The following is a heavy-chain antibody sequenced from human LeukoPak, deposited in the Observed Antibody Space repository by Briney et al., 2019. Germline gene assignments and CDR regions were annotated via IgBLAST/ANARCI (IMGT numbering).Heavy chain of an antibody. Sequence: ASVKVSCKASGYTFSSYGISWVRQAPGQGLEWMGWISGYNDNTKYYAQKLQGRVTMTTDTSTSTAYMELRSLRSDDTAVYYCARDTKRSRARWENLGFDPWGQGALVTVSS. V-gene: IGHV1-18*01. CDR3: ARDTKRSRARWENLGFDP. D-gene: IGHD1-26*01. CDR2: ISGYNDNT. CDR1: GYTFSSYG. J-gene: IGHJ5*02.